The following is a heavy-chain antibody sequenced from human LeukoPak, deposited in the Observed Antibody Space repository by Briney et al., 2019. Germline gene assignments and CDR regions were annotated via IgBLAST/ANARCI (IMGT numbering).Heavy chain of an antibody. J-gene: IGHJ6*03. V-gene: IGHV3-21*01. CDR1: GSTFSSYS. D-gene: IGHD3-3*01. CDR3: ARSSRITIFGVVITLGYYYYMDV. CDR2: ISSSSSYI. Sequence: GGSLRLSCAASGSTFSSYSMNWVRQAPGKGLEWVSSISSSSSYIYYADSVKGRFTISRDNAKNSLYLQMNSLRAEDTAVYYCARSSRITIFGVVITLGYYYYMDVWGKGTTVTVSS.